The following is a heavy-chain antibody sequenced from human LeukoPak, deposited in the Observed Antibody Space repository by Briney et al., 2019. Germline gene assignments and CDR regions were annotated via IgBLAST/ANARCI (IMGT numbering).Heavy chain of an antibody. Sequence: ASVKVSCKASGYTFTGYYMHWVRQAPGQGLEWVGWINPNSGGTNYAQKFQGRVTMTRDTSISTAYMELSRLRSDDTAVYYCARDPIAVAGTKDDYWGQGTLVTVSS. D-gene: IGHD6-19*01. CDR1: GYTFTGYY. CDR2: INPNSGGT. V-gene: IGHV1-2*02. J-gene: IGHJ4*02. CDR3: ARDPIAVAGTKDDY.